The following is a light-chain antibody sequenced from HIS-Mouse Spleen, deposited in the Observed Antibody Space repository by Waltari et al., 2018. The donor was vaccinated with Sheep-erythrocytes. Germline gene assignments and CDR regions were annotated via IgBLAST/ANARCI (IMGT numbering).Light chain of an antibody. Sequence: QSALTQPASVSGSPGQSITISCTGTSSDVGRYHLVPRSQPPPGKAPKLMIYEGSKRPSGVSNRFSGSKSGNTASLTISGLQAEDEADYYCCSYAGSSTPWVFGGGTKLTVL. V-gene: IGLV2-23*01. J-gene: IGLJ3*02. CDR1: SSDVGRYHL. CDR2: EGS. CDR3: CSYAGSSTPWV.